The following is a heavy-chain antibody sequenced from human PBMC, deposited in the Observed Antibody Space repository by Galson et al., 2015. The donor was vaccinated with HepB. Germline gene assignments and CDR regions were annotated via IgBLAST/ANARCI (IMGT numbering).Heavy chain of an antibody. CDR1: GFTFDDYA. J-gene: IGHJ4*02. CDR2: ISWNSGSI. CDR3: AKDRYSSSWLIFDY. V-gene: IGHV3-9*01. Sequence: SLRLSCAASGFTFDDYAMHWVRQAPGKGLEWVSGISWNSGSIGYADSVKGRFTISRDNAKNPLYLQMNSLRAEDTALYYCAKDRYSSSWLIFDYWGQGTLVTVSS. D-gene: IGHD6-13*01.